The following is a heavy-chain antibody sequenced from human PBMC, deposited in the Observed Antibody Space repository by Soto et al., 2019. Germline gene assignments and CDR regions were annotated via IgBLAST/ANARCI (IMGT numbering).Heavy chain of an antibody. CDR3: AKAVQLWSYYYYGMDV. CDR1: GFTFSSYG. D-gene: IGHD5-18*01. CDR2: ISYDGSNK. Sequence: GGSLRLSWAASGFTFSSYGMHWVRPAPGKGLEWVAVISYDGSNKYYADAVKGRFTISRDNSKNTLYLQMNSLRAEDTAVYYCAKAVQLWSYYYYGMDVWGQGTTVTVSS. V-gene: IGHV3-30*18. J-gene: IGHJ6*02.